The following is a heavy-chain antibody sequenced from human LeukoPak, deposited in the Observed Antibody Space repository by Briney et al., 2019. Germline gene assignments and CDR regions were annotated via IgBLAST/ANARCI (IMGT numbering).Heavy chain of an antibody. J-gene: IGHJ5*02. CDR1: GFSFNDHA. CDR2: ISWNGGIM. D-gene: IGHD2-15*01. CDR3: VKDMHLGVGAATFDI. V-gene: IGHV3-9*01. Sequence: GRSLRLSCVASGFSFNDHAMHWVRQAPGKGLEWVSGISWNGGIMDYADSLKGRFTISRDNAKNSLYLQMNSLRAEDTAFYYCVKDMHLGVGAATFDIWGQGILVTVSS.